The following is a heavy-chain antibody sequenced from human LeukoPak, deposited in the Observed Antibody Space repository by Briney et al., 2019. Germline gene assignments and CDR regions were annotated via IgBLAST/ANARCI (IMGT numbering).Heavy chain of an antibody. Sequence: SVKVSCKASGGTFSSYTISWVRQAPGQGLEWIGRIIPILGIANYAQKFQGRVTITADKSTSTAYMELSSLRSEDTAVYYCAASRLHIAAAGTSLDYWGQGTLVTVSS. CDR3: AASRLHIAAAGTSLDY. V-gene: IGHV1-69*02. CDR1: GGTFSSYT. J-gene: IGHJ4*02. CDR2: IIPILGIA. D-gene: IGHD6-13*01.